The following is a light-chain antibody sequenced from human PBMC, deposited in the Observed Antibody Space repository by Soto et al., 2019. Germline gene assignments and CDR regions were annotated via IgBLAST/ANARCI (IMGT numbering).Light chain of an antibody. J-gene: IGLJ2*01. CDR2: SND. CDR3: AGWEDSLNGVG. V-gene: IGLV1-44*01. CDR1: SSNIGSNT. Sequence: QSVLTHPPSASGTPGQRVIISCSGSSSNIGSNTVNWYQQLPGTAPKLLIYSNDQRPSGVPDRFSASKSGTAASLAISGLQSEVEADYYCAGWEDSLNGVGFGGGTKVTVL.